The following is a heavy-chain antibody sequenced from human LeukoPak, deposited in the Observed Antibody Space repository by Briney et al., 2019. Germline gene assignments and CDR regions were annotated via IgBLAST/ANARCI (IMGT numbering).Heavy chain of an antibody. J-gene: IGHJ4*02. CDR1: GYTFTNYG. CDR3: ARDDYGDF. V-gene: IGHV1-18*04. CDR2: ISAYNGNT. Sequence: ASVKVSCKASGYTFTNYGISWVRQAPGQGLEWMGWISAYNGNTKYTQKLQGRVTMTTDTSTSTVYMELSSLRSEDTAVYYCARDDYGDFWGQGTLVTVSS.